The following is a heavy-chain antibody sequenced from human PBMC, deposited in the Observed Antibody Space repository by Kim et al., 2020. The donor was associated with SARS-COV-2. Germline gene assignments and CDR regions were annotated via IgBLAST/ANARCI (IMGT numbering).Heavy chain of an antibody. Sequence: GGSLRLSCVAFGFTFSTSPMGWVRQAPGEGLEWVSRINWDGTRTYYADSVKGRVTMSSDRSKSTVYLHMDSLRVEDTGVYYCAKGVTNSGFDYWGQGAQVTVSS. V-gene: IGHV3-23*01. CDR2: INWDGTRT. CDR1: GFTFSTSP. J-gene: IGHJ4*02. CDR3: AKGVTNSGFDY. D-gene: IGHD4-17*01.